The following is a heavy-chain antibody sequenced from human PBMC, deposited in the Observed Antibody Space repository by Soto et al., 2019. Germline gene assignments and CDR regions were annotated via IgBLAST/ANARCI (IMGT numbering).Heavy chain of an antibody. CDR3: ANGDGYNWHAFDV. CDR2: ISYDGSNK. CDR1: GFTFSSYG. J-gene: IGHJ3*01. V-gene: IGHV3-30*18. Sequence: PGGSLRLSCAASGFTFSSYGMHWVRQAPGKGLEWVAVISYDGSNKYYADSVKGRFTISRDNSKNTLYLQMNSLRAEDTAVYYCANGDGYNWHAFDVWGQGTMVTVSS. D-gene: IGHD5-12*01.